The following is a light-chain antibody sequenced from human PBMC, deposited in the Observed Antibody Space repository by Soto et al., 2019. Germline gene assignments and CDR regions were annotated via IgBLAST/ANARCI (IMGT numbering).Light chain of an antibody. Sequence: EIVLTQSPATLSLSPGERATLSCRASQSVSTYLAWYQQRPGQAPRLLIYDASYRATDIPPRFSGSGSGTDFTHTISSLQPEDFATYYCQQSYSTPITFGQGTRLEIK. J-gene: IGKJ5*01. CDR2: DAS. V-gene: IGKV3-11*01. CDR1: QSVSTY. CDR3: QQSYSTPIT.